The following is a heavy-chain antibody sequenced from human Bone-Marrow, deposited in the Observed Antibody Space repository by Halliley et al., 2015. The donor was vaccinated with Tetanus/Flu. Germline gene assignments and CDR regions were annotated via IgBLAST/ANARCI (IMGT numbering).Heavy chain of an antibody. CDR1: GFIFGDFS. CDR3: TRGGRPWFLVGA. J-gene: IGHJ6*01. V-gene: IGHV3-11*01. Sequence: SLRLSCAASGFIFGDFSMNWIRQSPGKGLEWLAYMSGSGGILHYADSVKGRFIMTRDNAKNSLFLEMNSLRDDDTAVYYCTRGGRPWFLVGAWGPGTPVRVSS. CDR2: MSGSGGIL. D-gene: IGHD3-3*01.